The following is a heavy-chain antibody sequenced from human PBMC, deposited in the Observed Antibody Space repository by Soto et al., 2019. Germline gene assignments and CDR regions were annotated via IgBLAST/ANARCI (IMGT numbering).Heavy chain of an antibody. CDR2: INAGNGNT. Sequence: ASVKVSCKASGYTFTSYAMHWVRQAPGQRLEWMGWINAGNGNTIYAQKFQGRVTMTEDTSTDTAYMELSSLRSEDTAVYYCATDWKGDSSGWDFDYWGQGTLVTVSS. D-gene: IGHD6-19*01. J-gene: IGHJ4*02. V-gene: IGHV1-3*01. CDR3: ATDWKGDSSGWDFDY. CDR1: GYTFTSYA.